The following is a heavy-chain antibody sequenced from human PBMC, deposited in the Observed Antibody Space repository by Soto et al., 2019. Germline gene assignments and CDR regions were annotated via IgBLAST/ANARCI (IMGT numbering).Heavy chain of an antibody. CDR3: AREPVEQQLAQAFDI. V-gene: IGHV3-33*01. CDR1: GFTFDTYG. J-gene: IGHJ3*02. D-gene: IGHD6-13*01. CDR2: IWYDGGIK. Sequence: GGSLRLSCAASGFTFDTYGMHWVRQVPGKGLQWVAIIWYDGGIKYYADSVRGRFTVSRDNSKNTLYLDMNTLRDEDTAVYYCAREPVEQQLAQAFDIWGQGTMVTVSS.